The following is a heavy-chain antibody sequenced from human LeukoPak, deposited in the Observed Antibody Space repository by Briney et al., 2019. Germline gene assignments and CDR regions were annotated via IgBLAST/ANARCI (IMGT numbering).Heavy chain of an antibody. V-gene: IGHV4-38-2*02. CDR2: IYHSGST. Sequence: PSETLSLTCTVSGYSISSGYYWGWIRQPPGKGLEWIGSIYHSGSTYYNPSLKSRVTIAVDKSKNQFSLKLSSVTAADTAVYYCARSDYYGSGSYNYWGQGTLVTVSS. CDR3: ARSDYYGSGSYNY. J-gene: IGHJ4*02. D-gene: IGHD3-10*01. CDR1: GYSISSGYY.